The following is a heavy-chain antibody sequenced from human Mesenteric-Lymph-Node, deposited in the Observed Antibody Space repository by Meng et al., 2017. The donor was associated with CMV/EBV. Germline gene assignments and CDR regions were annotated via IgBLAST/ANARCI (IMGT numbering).Heavy chain of an antibody. D-gene: IGHD3-22*01. J-gene: IGHJ4*02. CDR1: GFTFDDYG. CDR2: INWNGGST. Sequence: SGFTFDDYGMSWVRQAPGKGLEWVSGINWNGGSTGYADSVKGRFTISRDNAKNSLYLQMNSLRAEDTALYYCARDYYDSSGYYYPGYWGQGTLVTVSS. CDR3: ARDYYDSSGYYYPGY. V-gene: IGHV3-20*03.